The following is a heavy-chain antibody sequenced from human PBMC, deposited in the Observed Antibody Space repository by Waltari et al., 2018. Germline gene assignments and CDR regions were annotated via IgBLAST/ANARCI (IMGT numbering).Heavy chain of an antibody. D-gene: IGHD1-26*01. CDR3: ARPVGPTEDYYMDV. J-gene: IGHJ6*03. CDR2: IYYSGST. CDR1: GGSISSSSYY. Sequence: QLQLQESGPGLVKPSETLSLTCTVPGGSISSSSYYWGWIRQPPGKGLEWIGSIYYSGSTYYNPSLKSRVTISVDTSKNQFSLKLSSVTAADTAVYYCARPVGPTEDYYMDVWGKGTTVTVSS. V-gene: IGHV4-39*01.